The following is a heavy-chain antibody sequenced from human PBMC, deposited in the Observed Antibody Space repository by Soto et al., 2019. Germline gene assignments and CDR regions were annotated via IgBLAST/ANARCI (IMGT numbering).Heavy chain of an antibody. J-gene: IGHJ6*02. CDR2: IRSNIDGGTT. Sequence: GGSLRLSCAASGFIFTNARMSWVRQAPGKGLEWVGRIRSNIDGGTTDYAAPVKGRFTISRDDSTKTLYLQMSSLETEDTAVYYCTTDPSYMTTYTGGMDVWGPGTTVTVSS. V-gene: IGHV3-15*01. CDR1: GFIFTNAR. CDR3: TTDPSYMTTYTGGMDV. D-gene: IGHD4-17*01.